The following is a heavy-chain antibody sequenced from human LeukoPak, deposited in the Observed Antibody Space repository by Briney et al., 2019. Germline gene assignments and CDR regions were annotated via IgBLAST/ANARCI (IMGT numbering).Heavy chain of an antibody. D-gene: IGHD5-12*01. CDR3: ARGGVDIVATIGSYYFDY. CDR2: INPNSGGT. CDR1: GYTFTGYY. J-gene: IGHJ4*02. V-gene: IGHV1-2*02. Sequence: RASVKVSCKASGYTFTGYYVHWVRQAPGQGLEWMGWINPNSGGTNYAQKFQGRVTMTRDTSITTAYMELSRLRSDDTAVYYCARGGVDIVATIGSYYFDYWGQGTLVTVSS.